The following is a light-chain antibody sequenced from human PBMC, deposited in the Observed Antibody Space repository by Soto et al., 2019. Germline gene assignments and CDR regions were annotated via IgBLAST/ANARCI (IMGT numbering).Light chain of an antibody. CDR2: GAS. CDR1: QSVSNNY. V-gene: IGKV3-20*01. CDR3: QQYGSSPLT. J-gene: IGKJ4*01. Sequence: EIVLTQSPGTLSLSEGERATLSCRASQSVSNNYLAWYQQKPGQAPRVLIYGASRRATGIPDRFSGSGSGTDFTLTISRLEPEDFAVDYCQQYGSSPLTFGGGTKVEIK.